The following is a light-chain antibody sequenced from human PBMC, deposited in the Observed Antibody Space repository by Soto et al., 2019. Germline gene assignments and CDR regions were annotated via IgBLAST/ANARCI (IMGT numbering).Light chain of an antibody. V-gene: IGKV3-11*01. CDR1: QSVSTY. CDR2: DAS. CDR3: QQRSNWQVT. Sequence: EIVLTQSPVTLSLSPGEVATLSCRASQSVSTYLAWYQQKPGQAPRLLIYDASNRATGIPARFSGSGSGTDFTLTISSLEPEDFAVYYCQQRSNWQVTFGQGTRLEI. J-gene: IGKJ5*01.